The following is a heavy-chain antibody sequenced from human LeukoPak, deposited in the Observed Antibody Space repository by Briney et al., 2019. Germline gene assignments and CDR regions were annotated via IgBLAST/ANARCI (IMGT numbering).Heavy chain of an antibody. J-gene: IGHJ4*02. D-gene: IGHD4-11*01. V-gene: IGHV4-39*01. CDR1: GGSISSSSYY. CDR3: ARQWTTVTDY. CDR2: IYYSGST. Sequence: PSETLSLTCTVSGGSISSSSYYWGWIRQPPGKELEWIGSIYYSGSTYYNPSLKSRVTISVDTSKNQFSLKLSSVTAADTAVYYCARQWTTVTDYWGQGTLVTVSS.